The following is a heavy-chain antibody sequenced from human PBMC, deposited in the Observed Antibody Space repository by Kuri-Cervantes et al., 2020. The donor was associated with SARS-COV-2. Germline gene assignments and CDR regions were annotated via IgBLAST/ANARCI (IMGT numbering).Heavy chain of an antibody. Sequence: GGSLRLSCAASGFTFSSYAMLWVRQAPGKGLEWVAITSYDGSTKYYADSVKGRFTISRDNSKNTLYLQMNSLRAEDTAVYYCARVEGGGTTVTSYFDYWGQGTLVTVSS. J-gene: IGHJ4*02. CDR1: GFTFSSYA. V-gene: IGHV3-30-3*01. CDR3: ARVEGGGTTVTSYFDY. CDR2: TSYDGSTK. D-gene: IGHD4-17*01.